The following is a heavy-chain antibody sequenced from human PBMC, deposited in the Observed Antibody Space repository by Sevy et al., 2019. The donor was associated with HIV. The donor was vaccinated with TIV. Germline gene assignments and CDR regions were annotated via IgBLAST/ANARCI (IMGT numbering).Heavy chain of an antibody. V-gene: IGHV1-24*01. Sequence: ASVKVSCKVSGYTLTEFPMHWVRQAPGKGLEWMGTFDPEDDETMYAQKFQGRLTLTEDTSTDTAYMELSSLRSEDTAVYYCATTKDYYETSGYPVDYWGQGTLVTVSS. J-gene: IGHJ4*02. CDR3: ATTKDYYETSGYPVDY. CDR1: GYTLTEFP. CDR2: FDPEDDET. D-gene: IGHD3-22*01.